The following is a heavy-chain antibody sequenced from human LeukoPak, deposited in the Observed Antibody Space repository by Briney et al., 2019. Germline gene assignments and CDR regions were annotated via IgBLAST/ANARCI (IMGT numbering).Heavy chain of an antibody. CDR3: AKSGIVLMVYAAHFDY. D-gene: IGHD2-8*01. J-gene: IGHJ4*02. CDR2: ISYDGSNK. CDR1: GFTFSSYG. Sequence: GGSLRLSCAASGFTFSSYGMHWVRQAPGKGLEWVAVISYDGSNKYYADSVKGRFTISRDNSKNTLYLQMNSLRAEDTAVYYCAKSGIVLMVYAAHFDYWGQGTLVTVSS. V-gene: IGHV3-30*18.